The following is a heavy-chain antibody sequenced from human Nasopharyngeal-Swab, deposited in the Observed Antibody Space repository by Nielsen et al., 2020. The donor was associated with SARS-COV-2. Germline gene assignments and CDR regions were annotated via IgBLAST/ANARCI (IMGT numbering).Heavy chain of an antibody. CDR2: ISSSTSTI. V-gene: IGHV3-48*01. CDR1: GFTFSSYS. Sequence: GESLKISCAASGFTFSSYSMNWVRQAPGKGLEWVSNISSSTSTIYYADSVKGRFTISRDNAKNSLYLQMNSLRAEDTAVYYCARGASYDILTDYPDAFDIWGQGTMVTVSS. D-gene: IGHD3-9*01. CDR3: ARGASYDILTDYPDAFDI. J-gene: IGHJ3*02.